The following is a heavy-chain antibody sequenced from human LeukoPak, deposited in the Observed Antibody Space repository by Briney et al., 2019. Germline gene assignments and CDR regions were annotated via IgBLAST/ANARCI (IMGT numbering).Heavy chain of an antibody. CDR3: AGGVVPAAPNWFDP. D-gene: IGHD2-2*01. CDR2: IYYSGST. CDR1: GGSISSGGYY. V-gene: IGHV4-31*03. Sequence: SETLSLTCTVSGGSISSGGYYWSWIRQHPGKGLEWIGYIYYSGSTYYNPSLKSRVTISVDTSKNQFSLKLSSVTAADTAVYYCAGGVVPAAPNWFDPWGQGTLVTVSS. J-gene: IGHJ5*02.